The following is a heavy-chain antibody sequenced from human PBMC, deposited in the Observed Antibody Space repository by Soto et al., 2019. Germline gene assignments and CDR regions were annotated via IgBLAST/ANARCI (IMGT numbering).Heavy chain of an antibody. CDR2: ISHDGSNK. Sequence: QVQLVESGGGVVQPGRSLRLSCAASGFTFSRHGMHWVRQAPGKGLEWVALISHDGSNKYYADSVKGRFTISRDNSKNTLFLQMNSLRAEDTAVYYCAKETGIQFDYWGQGTLVTVSS. J-gene: IGHJ4*02. CDR3: AKETGIQFDY. D-gene: IGHD3-3*02. CDR1: GFTFSRHG. V-gene: IGHV3-30*18.